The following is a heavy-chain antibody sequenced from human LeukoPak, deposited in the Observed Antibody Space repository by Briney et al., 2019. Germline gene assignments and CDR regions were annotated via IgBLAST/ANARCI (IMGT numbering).Heavy chain of an antibody. Sequence: GASVKVSCKASGYTLTSYYIHWVRQAPGQGLEWMGIINPSGGSTSYAQKFQGRVTMPRDTSTSTVYMELSSLRSEDTAMYYCTTDGSTIAAAATGYWGRGTLVTVSS. CDR3: TTDGSTIAAAATGY. V-gene: IGHV1-46*01. D-gene: IGHD6-13*01. CDR1: GYTLTSYY. CDR2: INPSGGST. J-gene: IGHJ4*02.